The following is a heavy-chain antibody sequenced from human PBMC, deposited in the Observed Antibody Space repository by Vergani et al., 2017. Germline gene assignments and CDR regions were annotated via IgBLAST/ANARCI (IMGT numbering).Heavy chain of an antibody. J-gene: IGHJ2*01. V-gene: IGHV3-7*03. CDR3: ASYYDSSGPPASLSSTWYFDL. D-gene: IGHD3-22*01. CDR1: GFTFSSFW. CDR2: RKQDGSEK. Sequence: EVQLVESGGGLVQPGGSLRLPCAASGFTFSSFWMSWVRQAPGKGLEWVANRKQDGSEKYYVESLKGRFTISRENAKNSLYLQMNSLRAEDTAVYYCASYYDSSGPPASLSSTWYFDLWGRGTLVTVSS.